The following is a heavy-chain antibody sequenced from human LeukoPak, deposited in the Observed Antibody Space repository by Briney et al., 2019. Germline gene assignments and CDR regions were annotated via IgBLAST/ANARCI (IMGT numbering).Heavy chain of an antibody. CDR3: ARHSNWNGGVDWFDP. J-gene: IGHJ5*02. Sequence: LETLSLTCTVSGGSNYWSWIRQPPGTGLEWIGYIHYSGSPNYNPSLKSRLTISIDTSKNQFSLKLNSVTAADTAVYYCARHSNWNGGVDWFDPWGQGTQVTVSS. D-gene: IGHD1-20*01. CDR1: GGSNY. CDR2: IHYSGSP. V-gene: IGHV4-59*08.